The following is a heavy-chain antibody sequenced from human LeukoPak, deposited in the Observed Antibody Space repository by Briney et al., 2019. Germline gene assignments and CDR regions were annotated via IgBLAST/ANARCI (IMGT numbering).Heavy chain of an antibody. D-gene: IGHD2-15*01. CDR2: IYPADSDI. CDR1: GYSINNYW. Sequence: GESLKVSCKGSGYSINNYWIGWVRQMPGKGLEWMGIIYPADSDIRYSPSFQGQVTISADKSISTAYLQWGSLKASDTAMYYCARQEYCSGGSCYTWFDPWGQGTLVTVPS. CDR3: ARQEYCSGGSCYTWFDP. V-gene: IGHV5-51*01. J-gene: IGHJ5*02.